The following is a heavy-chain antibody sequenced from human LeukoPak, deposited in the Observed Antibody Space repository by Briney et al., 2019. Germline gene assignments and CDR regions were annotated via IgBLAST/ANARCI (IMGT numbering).Heavy chain of an antibody. V-gene: IGHV3-23*01. CDR2: ISGSGGST. CDR3: AKLAGASVVTYLKTTKFDF. J-gene: IGHJ4*02. D-gene: IGHD2-21*02. Sequence: GGSLRLSCAASGFTFSSYAMSWVRQAPGKGLEWVSTISGSGGSTYYADSVKGRFTISRDNSKNTLYLQMNSLRAEDTAVYYCAKLAGASVVTYLKTTKFDFWGRGTLVTVST. CDR1: GFTFSSYA.